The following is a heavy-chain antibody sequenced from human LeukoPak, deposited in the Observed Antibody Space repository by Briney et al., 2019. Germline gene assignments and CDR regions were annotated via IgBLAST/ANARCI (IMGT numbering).Heavy chain of an antibody. V-gene: IGHV3-33*01. Sequence: GGSLRLSCAASGFTCSTYGMHWVRQAPGKGLEWVALTWYDGSNKSYGDSVKGRFTISRDNSKNTLYLQMSSLRAEDTAVYYCARDQSLLYFDYWGQGTLVTVSS. CDR1: GFTCSTYG. D-gene: IGHD2-15*01. CDR2: TWYDGSNK. CDR3: ARDQSLLYFDY. J-gene: IGHJ4*02.